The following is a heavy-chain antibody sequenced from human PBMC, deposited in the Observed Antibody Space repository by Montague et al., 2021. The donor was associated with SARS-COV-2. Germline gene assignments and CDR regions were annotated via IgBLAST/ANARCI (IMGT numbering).Heavy chain of an antibody. CDR3: AHRFAGFFDY. V-gene: IGHV2-5*05. Sequence: PELVKPTQTLTLTCTFSGFSLNTPEVAVGWIRQPPGKALEWLALIYGGDEKRYGPSLQSRLTITRDTSKSQVVLTMTNMDPVDTATYFCAHRFAGFFDYWGQGILVTVSP. J-gene: IGHJ4*02. CDR1: GFSLNTPEVA. CDR2: IYGGDEK.